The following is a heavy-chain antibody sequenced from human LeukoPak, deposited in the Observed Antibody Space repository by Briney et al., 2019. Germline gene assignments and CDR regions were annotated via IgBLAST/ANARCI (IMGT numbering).Heavy chain of an antibody. J-gene: IGHJ4*02. V-gene: IGHV3-48*01. CDR1: GFTFSIYS. D-gene: IGHD1-26*01. CDR2: ISSSSSTI. Sequence: GGSLRLSCAASGFTFSIYSMSWVRQAPGKGLEWVSYISSSSSTISYADSVKGRFTISRDNSKNTLYLQMNSLRAEDTAVYYCAKDSSFEGGSYYYFDYWGQGTLVTVSS. CDR3: AKDSSFEGGSYYYFDY.